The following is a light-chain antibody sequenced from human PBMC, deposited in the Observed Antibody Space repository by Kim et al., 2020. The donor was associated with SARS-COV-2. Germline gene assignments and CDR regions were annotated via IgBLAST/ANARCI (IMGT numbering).Light chain of an antibody. CDR3: QKYSTAPWT. CDR1: QGISNY. J-gene: IGKJ1*01. CDR2: PAS. Sequence: ASNRDRVTITCRASQGISNYLVWYQHKPGKVPKDLIYPASTLQSGVPSRFSGSGSGTEFTLTISSLQPEDAATYYCQKYSTAPWTFGQGTKVDIK. V-gene: IGKV1-27*01.